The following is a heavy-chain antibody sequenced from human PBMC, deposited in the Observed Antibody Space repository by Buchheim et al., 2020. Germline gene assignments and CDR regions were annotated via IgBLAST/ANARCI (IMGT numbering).Heavy chain of an antibody. V-gene: IGHV3-30*18. D-gene: IGHD5-12*01. CDR1: GFTFSSYG. CDR2: ISYDGRNK. Sequence: QVQLVESGGGVVQPGRSLRLSCAASGFTFSSYGMHWVRQAPGKGLGWVAVISYDGRNKYYADSVKGRFTISRDTSKNTLYLQMNSLRAEDTAVYYCAKEGSGYGSFDYWGQGTL. J-gene: IGHJ4*02. CDR3: AKEGSGYGSFDY.